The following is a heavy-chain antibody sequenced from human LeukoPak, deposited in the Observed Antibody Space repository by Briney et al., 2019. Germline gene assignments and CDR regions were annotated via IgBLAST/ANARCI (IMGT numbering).Heavy chain of an antibody. CDR1: GGSISSYY. Sequence: SETLSLTCTVPGGSISSYYWSWIRQPPGKGLEWIGYIYYRGSTNYNPSLKSRVTISVDTSKNQFSLKLSSVTAADTAVYYCAITGMSSYSDYWGQGTLVTVSS. CDR3: AITGMSSYSDY. CDR2: IYYRGST. V-gene: IGHV4-59*12. D-gene: IGHD6-13*01. J-gene: IGHJ4*02.